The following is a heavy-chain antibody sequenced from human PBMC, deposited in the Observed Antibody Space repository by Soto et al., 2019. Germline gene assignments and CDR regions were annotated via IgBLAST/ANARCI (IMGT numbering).Heavy chain of an antibody. J-gene: IGHJ4*02. CDR2: IWYDGSNK. CDR1: GFTFSSYG. CDR3: AKTSGFGERDYFDY. D-gene: IGHD3-10*01. V-gene: IGHV3-33*06. Sequence: QVQLVESGGGVVQPGRSLRLSCAASGFTFSSYGMHWVRQAPGKGLEWVAVIWYDGSNKYYADSVKGRFTISRDNSKNTLYLQMNSLRAEDTAVYYCAKTSGFGERDYFDYWGQGTLVTVSS.